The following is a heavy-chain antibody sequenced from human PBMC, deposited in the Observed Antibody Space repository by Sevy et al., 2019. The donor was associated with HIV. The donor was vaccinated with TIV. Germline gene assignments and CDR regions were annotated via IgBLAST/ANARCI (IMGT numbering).Heavy chain of an antibody. V-gene: IGHV3-33*08. CDR3: ARETDNSARWLDP. CDR2: IWHDGSNK. D-gene: IGHD4-4*01. J-gene: IGHJ5*02. Sequence: GGSLRLSCIASGSTVNPYAMSWVRQAPGKGLEWVAFIWHDGSNKYMADSVKGRFTISRDNSKNTLFLQMNSLTVEDTAVYYCARETDNSARWLDPWGQGTLVTVSS. CDR1: GSTVNPYA.